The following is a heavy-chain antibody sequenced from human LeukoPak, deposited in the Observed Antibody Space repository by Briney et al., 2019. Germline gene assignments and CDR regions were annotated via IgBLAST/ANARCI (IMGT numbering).Heavy chain of an antibody. D-gene: IGHD6-19*01. CDR1: GFSLSSYE. Sequence: PGGSLRLSCAASGFSLSSYEMNWVRQAPAKGLEWLSYISGDGSKIKYADSVQGRFTISRDDAKNSLYLHMNSLRAEDTAVYYCARDATPQYSSGWVFFDSWGQGTLVTVSS. CDR2: ISGDGSKI. V-gene: IGHV3-48*03. J-gene: IGHJ4*02. CDR3: ARDATPQYSSGWVFFDS.